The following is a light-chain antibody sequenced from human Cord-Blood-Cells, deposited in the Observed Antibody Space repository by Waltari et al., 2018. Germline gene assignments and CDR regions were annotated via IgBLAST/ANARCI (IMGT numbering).Light chain of an antibody. Sequence: EIVMTQSPATLSVSPGERATLSCRASQSVSSNLAWYQQKPGQAPRLLICGASTRATGIPARFSGSGSGTEFTLTISSLQSEDFAVYYCQQYNNWPPGHTFGQGTKLEIK. V-gene: IGKV3-15*01. CDR3: QQYNNWPPGHT. J-gene: IGKJ2*01. CDR2: GAS. CDR1: QSVSSN.